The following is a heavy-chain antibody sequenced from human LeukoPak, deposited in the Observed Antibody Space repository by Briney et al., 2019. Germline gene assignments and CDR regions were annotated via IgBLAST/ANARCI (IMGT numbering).Heavy chain of an antibody. V-gene: IGHV3-21*01. CDR3: ARETMVRGVISLVDY. CDR1: GFTFSSYS. J-gene: IGHJ4*02. Sequence: GGSLRLSCAASGFTFSSYSMNWVREAPGKGLEWVSSISSSSSYIYYADSVKGRFTISRDNAKNSLYLQMNSLRAEDTAVYYCARETMVRGVISLVDYWGQGTLVTVPS. D-gene: IGHD3-10*01. CDR2: ISSSSSYI.